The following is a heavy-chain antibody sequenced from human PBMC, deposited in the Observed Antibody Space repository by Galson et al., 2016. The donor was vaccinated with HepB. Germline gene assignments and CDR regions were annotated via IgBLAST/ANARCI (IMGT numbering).Heavy chain of an antibody. V-gene: IGHV3-23*01. CDR2: ISGSGGST. Sequence: SLRLSCAASGFTFSTYAMNWVRQAPGKGLEWVSGISGSGGSTYYADSVKGRFTISRDNSKNTLYLQMNSLRAEDTAVYYCAKDGDYYDSWSGYSNWFDPWGQGTLVTVSS. J-gene: IGHJ5*02. D-gene: IGHD3-3*01. CDR1: GFTFSTYA. CDR3: AKDGDYYDSWSGYSNWFDP.